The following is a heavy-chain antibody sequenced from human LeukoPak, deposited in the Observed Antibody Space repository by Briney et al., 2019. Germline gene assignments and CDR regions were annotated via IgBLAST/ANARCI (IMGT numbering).Heavy chain of an antibody. CDR3: ARGTSSWSPGDY. CDR2: MNPNSGNT. D-gene: IGHD6-13*01. J-gene: IGHJ4*02. Sequence: ASVKVSCKASGGTFSRYAISWVRQATGQGLEWMGWMNPNSGNTGYAQKFQGRVTITRNTSISTAYMELSSLRSEDTAVYYCARGTSSWSPGDYWGQGTLVTVSS. V-gene: IGHV1-8*03. CDR1: GGTFSRYA.